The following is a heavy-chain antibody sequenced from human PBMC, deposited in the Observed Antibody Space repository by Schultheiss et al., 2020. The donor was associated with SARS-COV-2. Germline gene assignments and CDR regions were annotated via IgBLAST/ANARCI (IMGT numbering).Heavy chain of an antibody. CDR2: ISSGTNTI. CDR1: GFTFTSYS. J-gene: IGHJ4*02. CDR3: ARASPYFDY. V-gene: IGHV3-48*01. Sequence: GGSLRLSCAASGFTFTSYSMNWVRQAPGKGLEWVSYISSGTNTIYYADSVKGRFTISRDTSKNTLYLQLNSLRAEDTAVYYCARASPYFDYWGQGALVTVSS.